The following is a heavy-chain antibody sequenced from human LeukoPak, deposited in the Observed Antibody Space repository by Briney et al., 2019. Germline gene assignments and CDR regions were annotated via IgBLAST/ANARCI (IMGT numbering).Heavy chain of an antibody. CDR2: VTGPGDTT. V-gene: IGHV3-23*01. CDR3: AKGAEIDL. Sequence: PGGSLRLSCATSGFTFTNYAMNWVRQAPGKGLEWVSAVTGPGDTTYYADSVKGRFFMSREDSKTTVYLQINSLRVEDTAIYYCAKGAEIDLWGQGTLVTVSS. D-gene: IGHD3-16*01. J-gene: IGHJ5*02. CDR1: GFTFTNYA.